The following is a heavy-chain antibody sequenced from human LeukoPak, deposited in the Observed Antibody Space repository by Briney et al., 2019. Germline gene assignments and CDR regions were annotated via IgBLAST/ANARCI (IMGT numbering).Heavy chain of an antibody. CDR1: GGPISDSY. D-gene: IGHD5-12*01. Sequence: PSETLSLTCSVSGGPISDSYWSWIRQPPGKGLEWIGKIHDSGITNYNPSLKSRVTFSVDTSKKQFSLNLNSVTAADTAVYYCARGGYMSNWFEHWGQGTPVTVSS. CDR3: ARGGYMSNWFEH. V-gene: IGHV4-59*01. J-gene: IGHJ5*02. CDR2: IHDSGIT.